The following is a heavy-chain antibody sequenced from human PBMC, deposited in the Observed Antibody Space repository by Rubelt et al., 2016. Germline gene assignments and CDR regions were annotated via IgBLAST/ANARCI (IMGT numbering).Heavy chain of an antibody. Sequence: QVQLGQSEAEVKKPGASVKVSCKASGYTFTYCSLHWLQQAPGQGLERMRWITLYNGKTNYAKKFQGRVTITRDMSLRTAYRELSSRRSEDSAVYYWARSASIAGDWGQGTLVTVSS. D-gene: IGHD6-6*01. CDR3: ARSASIAGD. CDR2: ITLYNGKT. J-gene: IGHJ4*02. CDR1: GYTFTYCS. V-gene: IGHV1-68*02.